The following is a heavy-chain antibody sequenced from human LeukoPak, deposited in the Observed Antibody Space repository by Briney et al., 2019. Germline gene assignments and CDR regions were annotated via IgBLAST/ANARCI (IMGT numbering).Heavy chain of an antibody. CDR2: ILASDGRT. V-gene: IGHV3-23*01. D-gene: IGHD6-19*01. Sequence: PGGSLRLSCAASGFTFSTYAMAWVRQAPGEGLEWVSEILASDGRTYYADSVKGRFTISRDNSKNTLYLQMTSLRAEDTAIYYCAKDQTPDSGWSFDYWGQGTLATVSS. J-gene: IGHJ4*02. CDR1: GFTFSTYA. CDR3: AKDQTPDSGWSFDY.